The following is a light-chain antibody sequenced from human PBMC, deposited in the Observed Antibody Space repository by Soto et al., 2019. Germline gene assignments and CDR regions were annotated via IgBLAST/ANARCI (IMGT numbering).Light chain of an antibody. J-gene: IGKJ1*01. CDR3: QQRTNGTRT. Sequence: EIVLTQSPATLSLSPGERATLSCRASQSVSSYLAWYQQKPGQAPKLLIYDASNRATGIPDRFSGSGSGTDFTLTISSLEPEDFAVYYCQQRTNGTRTFVQGTKVEIK. V-gene: IGKV3-11*01. CDR1: QSVSSY. CDR2: DAS.